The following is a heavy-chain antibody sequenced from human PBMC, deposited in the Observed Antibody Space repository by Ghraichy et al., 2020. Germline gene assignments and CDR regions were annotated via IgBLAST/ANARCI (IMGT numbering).Heavy chain of an antibody. CDR3: AKDSFGQLLSPSFDH. CDR2: IVANGDFT. Sequence: GGSLRLSCEASGFAFSGYGMSWVRQAPGKGLEWVSGIVANGDFTYYVDSVRGRFTISRDNSKNTLFLQMDSLRAKDTAVYFCAKDSFGQLLSPSFDHWGLGTLVTVSS. D-gene: IGHD3-10*01. CDR1: GFAFSGYG. J-gene: IGHJ4*02. V-gene: IGHV3-23*01.